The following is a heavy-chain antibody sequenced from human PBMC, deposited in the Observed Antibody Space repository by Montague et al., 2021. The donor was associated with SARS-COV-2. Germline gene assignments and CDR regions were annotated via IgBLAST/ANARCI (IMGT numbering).Heavy chain of an antibody. D-gene: IGHD5-12*01. Sequence: SETLSLTCTVSGGSIRSSSFYWGWIRQPPGKGLEWIGSISSSGYTYYNPSLKSRVTIFVDTSKNQFSLKLSSVTAADTAVYYCARDYDYYLDFWGQGNLVTVSS. CDR2: ISSSGYT. CDR3: ARDYDYYLDF. CDR1: GGSIRSSSFY. J-gene: IGHJ4*02. V-gene: IGHV4-39*01.